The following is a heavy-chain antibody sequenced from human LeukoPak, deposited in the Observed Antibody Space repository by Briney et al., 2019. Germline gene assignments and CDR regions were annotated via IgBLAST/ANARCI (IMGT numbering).Heavy chain of an antibody. J-gene: IGHJ5*02. CDR3: AIRDLSSGWYPGRFDP. V-gene: IGHV3-7*01. CDR1: GFTFSSYA. D-gene: IGHD6-13*01. CDR2: IKYDGSEK. Sequence: GGSLRLSCAASGFTFSSYAMSWVRQAPGKGLEWVANIKYDGSEKYYVGSVKGRFTISRDNAKNSLSLQMNSLRADDTGVYYCAIRDLSSGWYPGRFDPWGQGTLVTVSS.